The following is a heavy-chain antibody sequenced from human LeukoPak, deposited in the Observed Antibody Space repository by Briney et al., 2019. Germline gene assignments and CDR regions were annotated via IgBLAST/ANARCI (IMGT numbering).Heavy chain of an antibody. CDR2: INRYGSEW. CDR3: ARDMRPLYYASGSFFFDY. J-gene: IGHJ4*02. D-gene: IGHD3-10*01. CDR1: GSTFISYW. Sequence: PGRSVRLSCSAAGSTFISYWLSWVGQAQGIGRDQKANINRYGSEWYYVVSVMCRFTISRDNAKNSVFLQLNSLRAEDMAVYYCARDMRPLYYASGSFFFDYWGQGTLVTVSS. V-gene: IGHV3-7*01.